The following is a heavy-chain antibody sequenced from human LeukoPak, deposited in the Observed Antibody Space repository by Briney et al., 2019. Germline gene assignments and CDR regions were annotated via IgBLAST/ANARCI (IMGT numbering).Heavy chain of an antibody. D-gene: IGHD3-16*02. CDR2: INHSGST. J-gene: IGHJ3*02. Sequence: SETLSLTCAVYGGSFSGYYWSWIRQPPGKGLEWIGEINHSGSTNYNPSPKSRVTISVDTSKNQFSLKLSSVTAADTAVYYCARGPRYDYVWGSYRYRDAFDIWGQGTMVTVSS. V-gene: IGHV4-34*01. CDR1: GGSFSGYY. CDR3: ARGPRYDYVWGSYRYRDAFDI.